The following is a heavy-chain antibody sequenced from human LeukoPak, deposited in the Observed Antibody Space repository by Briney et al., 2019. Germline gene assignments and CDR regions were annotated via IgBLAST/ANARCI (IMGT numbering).Heavy chain of an antibody. J-gene: IGHJ4*02. CDR1: GFTFSSYA. V-gene: IGHV3-30-3*01. D-gene: IGHD5-24*01. CDR2: ISYDGSNK. CDR3: ARDVEMATSRGFFDY. Sequence: PGGSLRLSCAASGFTFSSYAMHWVRQAPGKGLEWVAVISYDGSNKYYADSVKGRFTISRDNAKNSLFLQMNSLRADDTAVYYCARDVEMATSRGFFDYWGQGTLATVSS.